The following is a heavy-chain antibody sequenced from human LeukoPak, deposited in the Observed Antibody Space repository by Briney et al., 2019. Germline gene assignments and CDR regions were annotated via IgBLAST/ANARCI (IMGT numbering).Heavy chain of an antibody. CDR1: GYTFTGYY. D-gene: IGHD5-18*01. V-gene: IGHV1-18*04. CDR2: ISAYNGNT. Sequence: ASVKVSCKASGYTFTGYYMHWVRQAPGQGLEWMGWISAYNGNTNYSQKLQGRVTMTTDTSTSTAYMELRSLRSDDTAVYYCASQVTPSAFDIWGQGTMVTVSS. CDR3: ASQVTPSAFDI. J-gene: IGHJ3*02.